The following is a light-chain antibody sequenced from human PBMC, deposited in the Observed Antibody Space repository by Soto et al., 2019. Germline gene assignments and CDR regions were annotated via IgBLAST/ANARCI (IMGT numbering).Light chain of an antibody. CDR2: DAS. J-gene: IGKJ1*01. CDR3: QQYNSYSPA. Sequence: DIQMTQSPSTLSASVGDRVTLTCLASQSISSWLAWYQQKPGKAPKLLIYDASSLESGVPSRFSGSGSGTEFTLTSSSLQPDDFATYYCQQYNSYSPAFGQGTKVDIK. CDR1: QSISSW. V-gene: IGKV1-5*01.